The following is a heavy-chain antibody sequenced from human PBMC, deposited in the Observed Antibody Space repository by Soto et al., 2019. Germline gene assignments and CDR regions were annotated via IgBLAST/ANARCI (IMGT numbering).Heavy chain of an antibody. D-gene: IGHD2-21*02. CDR3: AKCRESDCPGCTQDY. CDR1: GFTFSTYT. J-gene: IGHJ4*02. V-gene: IGHV3-21*01. CDR2: ISSGSNYI. Sequence: GGSLRLSCAASGFTFSTYTMNWVRQTPGKGLEWVSSISSGSNYIYYADSLKGRFTISRDNAKNSLYLQMNSLRVEDTAVYYCAKCRESDCPGCTQDYWGQGYLVTVSS.